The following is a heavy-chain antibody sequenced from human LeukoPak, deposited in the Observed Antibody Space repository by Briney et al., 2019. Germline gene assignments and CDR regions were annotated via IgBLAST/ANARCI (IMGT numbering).Heavy chain of an antibody. CDR3: SGYSSGWHRNY. J-gene: IGHJ4*02. CDR2: ISSSGSTI. CDR1: GFTFSSYE. Sequence: GGSLRLSCAASGFTFSSYEMNWVRQAPGKGLEWVSYISSSGSTIYYADSVKGRFTISRDNAKNSLYLQMNSLRAEDTAVYYCSGYSSGWHRNYWGQGTLVTVSS. V-gene: IGHV3-48*03. D-gene: IGHD6-19*01.